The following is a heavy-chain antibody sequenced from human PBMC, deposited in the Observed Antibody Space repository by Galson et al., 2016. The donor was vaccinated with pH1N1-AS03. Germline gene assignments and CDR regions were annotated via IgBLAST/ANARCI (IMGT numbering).Heavy chain of an antibody. CDR1: GYTLTAYY. CDR2: INPKTEGT. CDR3: ARAGIVETVMIRCSGDCYSTDY. V-gene: IGHV1-2*06. J-gene: IGHJ4*02. D-gene: IGHD2-21*02. Sequence: QSGAEVKKPGESLKISCKVSGYTLTAYYIHWVRQAPGQGLEWMGLINPKTEGTYSAQKFQGRVTMTRDTSVSTAYMELTWLTSDDTAVYYCARAGIVETVMIRCSGDCYSTDYWGQGTLATVSS.